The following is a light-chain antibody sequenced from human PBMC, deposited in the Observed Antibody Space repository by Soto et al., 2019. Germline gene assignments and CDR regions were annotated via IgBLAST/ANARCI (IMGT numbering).Light chain of an antibody. Sequence: AIQMTQSPSSLSAPVGGRGTITCRASQGIRNDLGWYQQKPGKAPKLLIYAASSLQSGVPSRFSGSGSGTDFTLTISSLEPEDSAVYYCQKRHMWPITFGQGTRLEIK. CDR1: QGIRND. CDR3: QKRHMWPIT. V-gene: IGKV1-6*01. CDR2: AAS. J-gene: IGKJ5*01.